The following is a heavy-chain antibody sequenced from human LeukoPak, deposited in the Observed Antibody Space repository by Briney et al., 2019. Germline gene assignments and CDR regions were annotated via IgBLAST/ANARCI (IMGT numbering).Heavy chain of an antibody. J-gene: IGHJ4*02. CDR2: INRSGST. Sequence: PSETLSLTCAVYGGSFSGYYWSWIRQPPGKGLEWIGEINRSGSTNYNPSLKSRVTISVDTSKNQFSLKLSSVTAADTAVYYCARPGRQRWLQLDYWGQGTLVTVSS. V-gene: IGHV4-34*01. CDR1: GGSFSGYY. CDR3: ARPGRQRWLQLDY. D-gene: IGHD5-24*01.